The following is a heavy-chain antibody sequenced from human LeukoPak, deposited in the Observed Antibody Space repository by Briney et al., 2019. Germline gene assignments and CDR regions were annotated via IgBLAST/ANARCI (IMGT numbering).Heavy chain of an antibody. CDR2: IYGGGNI. Sequence: GGSLRLSCAASGFTVSSNYMNWVRQAPGKGLEWVSVIYGGGNIYYADSVKGRLTISRDNSKNTLYLQMNSLRAEDTAVYYCARGAGYNYPYYFDYWGQGTLVTVSS. J-gene: IGHJ4*02. V-gene: IGHV3-53*01. CDR3: ARGAGYNYPYYFDY. CDR1: GFTVSSNY. D-gene: IGHD5-24*01.